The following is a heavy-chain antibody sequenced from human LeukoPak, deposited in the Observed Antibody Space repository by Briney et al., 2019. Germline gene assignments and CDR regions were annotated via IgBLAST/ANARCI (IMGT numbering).Heavy chain of an antibody. J-gene: IGHJ4*02. D-gene: IGHD2-15*01. CDR1: GYTFTGYY. V-gene: IGHV3-33*01. CDR3: ARGQGYCSGGSCYGVYYFDY. CDR2: IWYDGSNV. Sequence: RVSCKASGYTFTGYYMHWARQAPGKGLEWVGVIWYDGSNVKYPDSVKGRFTICRDNCKNMMYMQMNSLRAEDTAVYYCARGQGYCSGGSCYGVYYFDYWGQGTLVTVSS.